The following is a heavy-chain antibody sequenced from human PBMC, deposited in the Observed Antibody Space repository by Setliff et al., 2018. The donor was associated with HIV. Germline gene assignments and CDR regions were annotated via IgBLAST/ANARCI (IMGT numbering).Heavy chain of an antibody. D-gene: IGHD3-10*01. V-gene: IGHV4-39*01. Sequence: SETLSLTCTVSGGSIISSSYYWGWIRQPPGKGLEWIGTMYYRGTTYNNTSLKSRVTFSADTSKNQFSLNLNSVTATDTAVYYCVRQGLTMNRGVPAPILYYFDYWGQGILVTVSS. CDR2: MYYRGTT. CDR1: GGSIISSSYY. J-gene: IGHJ4*02. CDR3: VRQGLTMNRGVPAPILYYFDY.